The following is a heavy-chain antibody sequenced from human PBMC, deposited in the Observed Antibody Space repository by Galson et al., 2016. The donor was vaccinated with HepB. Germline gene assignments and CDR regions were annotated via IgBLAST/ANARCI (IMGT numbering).Heavy chain of an antibody. V-gene: IGHV4-34*01. CDR3: ARGKLELRVSDY. Sequence: ETLSLTCAVYGGSFRGYYWSWIRQPPGKGLEWIGEINHTGNTKYNPSLKSRVTISLETPKNQFSLKLSSVTAADTAVYYCARGKLELRVSDYWGQGTLVTVSS. CDR1: GGSFRGYY. CDR2: INHTGNT. D-gene: IGHD1-7*01. J-gene: IGHJ4*02.